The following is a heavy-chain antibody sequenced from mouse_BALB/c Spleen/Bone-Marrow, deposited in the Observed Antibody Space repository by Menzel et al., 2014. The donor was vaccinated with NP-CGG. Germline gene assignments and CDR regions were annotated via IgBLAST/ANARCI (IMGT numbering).Heavy chain of an antibody. CDR3: TTGFAY. Sequence: LQQSGGGLVQPGGSMKLSCVASGFTFSNYWMNWVRQSPEKGLEWVAEIRLKSNNYATHYAESVKGRFTISRDDSKSSVYLLMNNLRAEDTGIYYCTTGFAYWGQGTLVTVSA. J-gene: IGHJ3*01. CDR1: GFTFSNYW. V-gene: IGHV6-6*02. CDR2: IRLKSNNYAT.